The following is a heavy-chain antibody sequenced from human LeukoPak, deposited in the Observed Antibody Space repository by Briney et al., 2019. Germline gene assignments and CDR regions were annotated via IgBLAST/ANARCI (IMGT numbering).Heavy chain of an antibody. V-gene: IGHV4-61*10. CDR1: GGSISSDYYY. Sequence: SQTLSLTCTVSGGSISSDYYYWSWIRQPAEKGLEWIRYIYYSGSTNYNPSLNSRVNILIDTSKNQFSLKLGSVTAADTAVYYCARRRVDSSGYDAFDIWGQGTMVTVAS. CDR2: IYYSGST. J-gene: IGHJ3*02. D-gene: IGHD3-22*01. CDR3: ARRRVDSSGYDAFDI.